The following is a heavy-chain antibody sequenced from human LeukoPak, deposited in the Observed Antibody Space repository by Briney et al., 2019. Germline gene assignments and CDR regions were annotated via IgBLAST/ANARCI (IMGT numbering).Heavy chain of an antibody. V-gene: IGHV3-48*04. CDR3: ATEGSVNYYYDISGYYNH. D-gene: IGHD3-22*01. J-gene: IGHJ4*02. Sequence: GGSLRLSCVASGFTFGPYTMNWVRQAPGKGLEWISHITSSSDTKYYADSVKGRFTISRDNAKNSLYLQMNSLRAEDTAVYYCATEGSVNYYYDISGYYNHWGQGTLVTVSS. CDR1: GFTFGPYT. CDR2: ITSSSDTK.